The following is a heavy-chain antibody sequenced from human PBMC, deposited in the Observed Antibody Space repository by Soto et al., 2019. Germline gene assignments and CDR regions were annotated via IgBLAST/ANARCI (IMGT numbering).Heavy chain of an antibody. CDR2: IIPIFGTA. CDR1: GGTFSSYA. D-gene: IGHD6-6*01. Sequence: GASVKVSCKASGGTFSSYAISWVRQAPGQGLEWMGGIIPIFGTANYAQKFQGRVTITADESTSTAYMELSSLRSEDTAVYYCARRIMDSSSSVGMDVWGQGTTVTVSS. CDR3: ARRIMDSSSSVGMDV. J-gene: IGHJ6*02. V-gene: IGHV1-69*13.